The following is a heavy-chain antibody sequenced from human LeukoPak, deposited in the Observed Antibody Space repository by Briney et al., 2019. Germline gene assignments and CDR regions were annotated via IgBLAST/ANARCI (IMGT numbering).Heavy chain of an antibody. CDR3: ARSNFDWLSEGLDY. CDR2: IYHSGST. Sequence: SGTLSLTCAVSGGSISSSNWWSWVRQPPGKGLEWIGEIYHSGSTNYSPSLKSRVTISVDKSKNQFSLKLSSVTAADTAVYYCARSNFDWLSEGLDYWGQGTLVTVSS. CDR1: GGSISSSNW. J-gene: IGHJ4*02. V-gene: IGHV4-4*02. D-gene: IGHD3-9*01.